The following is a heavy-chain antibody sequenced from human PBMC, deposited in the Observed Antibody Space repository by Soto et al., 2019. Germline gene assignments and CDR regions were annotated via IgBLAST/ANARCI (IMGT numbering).Heavy chain of an antibody. V-gene: IGHV3-23*01. CDR3: ARVVLTSSYQINWFGP. Sequence: GXSLRLSCAASGFTFSSYAISWVHQAPGKGLEWVSAISGSGGSTYYADSVKGRFTISRDNSINTAYMELSSLRSDDTALYYCARVVLTSSYQINWFGPWGQGTPVTVSS. CDR2: ISGSGGST. D-gene: IGHD3-9*01. CDR1: GFTFSSYA. J-gene: IGHJ5*02.